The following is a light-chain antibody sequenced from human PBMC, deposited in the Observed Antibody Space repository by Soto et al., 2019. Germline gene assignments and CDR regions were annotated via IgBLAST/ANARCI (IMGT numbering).Light chain of an antibody. CDR3: HQYGTSPKT. J-gene: IGKJ1*01. CDR2: GVS. Sequence: EIVLTQSPGTLSLSPGERATLSCRASQSVSSSYLAWYQHKPGQAPRLLIYGVSCRATGIPDRFSGSGSGTHFTLSISRLEPEDFAVYYWHQYGTSPKTFGQGTKVEIK. V-gene: IGKV3-20*01. CDR1: QSVSSSY.